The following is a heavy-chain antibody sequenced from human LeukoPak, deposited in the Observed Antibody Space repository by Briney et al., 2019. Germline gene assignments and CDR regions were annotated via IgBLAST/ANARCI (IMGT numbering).Heavy chain of an antibody. V-gene: IGHV1-8*03. Sequence: ASVKVSCKASGYTFTGYYMHWVRQAPGQGLEWMGWMNPNSGNTGYAQKFQGRVTITRNTSISTAYMELSSLRSEDTAVYYCARGRKNYYYYMDVWGKGTTVTVSS. CDR1: GYTFTGYY. CDR3: ARGRKNYYYYMDV. CDR2: MNPNSGNT. J-gene: IGHJ6*03.